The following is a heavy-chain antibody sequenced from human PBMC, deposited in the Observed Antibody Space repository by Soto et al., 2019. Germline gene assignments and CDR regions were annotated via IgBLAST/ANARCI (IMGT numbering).Heavy chain of an antibody. CDR3: AREQGILTGYDYYYYGMDV. Sequence: SETLSLTCAVSGYSISSGYYWGWIRQPPGKGLEWIGSIYHSGSTYYNPSLKSRVTISVDTSKNQFSLKLSSVAAADTAVYYCAREQGILTGYDYYYYGMDVWGQGTTVTVSS. J-gene: IGHJ6*02. CDR2: IYHSGST. D-gene: IGHD3-9*01. CDR1: GYSISSGYY. V-gene: IGHV4-38-2*02.